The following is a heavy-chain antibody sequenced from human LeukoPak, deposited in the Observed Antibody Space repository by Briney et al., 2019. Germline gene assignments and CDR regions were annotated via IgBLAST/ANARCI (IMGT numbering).Heavy chain of an antibody. J-gene: IGHJ5*02. V-gene: IGHV4-34*01. Sequence: SETLSLTCAVYGGSFSGYYWSWIRQPPGKGLEGIGEINHSGSTNYNPSLKSRVTISVDTSKNQFSLKLSSVTAADTAVYYCARRKLWWDPGWFDPWGQGTLVTVSS. D-gene: IGHD2-21*01. CDR1: GGSFSGYY. CDR3: ARRKLWWDPGWFDP. CDR2: INHSGST.